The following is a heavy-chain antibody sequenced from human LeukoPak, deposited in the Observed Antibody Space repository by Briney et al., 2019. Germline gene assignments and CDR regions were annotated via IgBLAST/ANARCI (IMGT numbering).Heavy chain of an antibody. J-gene: IGHJ4*02. CDR2: IWYDGSNK. CDR3: AVMGGEHLVLDY. V-gene: IGHV3-33*01. Sequence: GRSLTLSCVASGFTFSNYGMHWVRQAPGKGLEWVAVIWYDGSNKYYADSVKGRFTISRDNSKNTLYLQMNSLRAEDTAVYYCAVMGGEHLVLDYWGQGTLVTVSS. D-gene: IGHD6-6*01. CDR1: GFTFSNYG.